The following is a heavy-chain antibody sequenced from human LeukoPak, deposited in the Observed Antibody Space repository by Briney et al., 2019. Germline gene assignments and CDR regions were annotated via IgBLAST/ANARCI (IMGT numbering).Heavy chain of an antibody. Sequence: PGGPLRLSCAASGFAFGSCWMSWVRQAPGKGLEWVANIKQDGSEKHYVDSVKGRFTISRDNAKNSLYLQMNSLRAEDTAVYYCARGSGWYPDYWGQGTLVTVSS. CDR3: ARGSGWYPDY. CDR2: IKQDGSEK. CDR1: GFAFGSCW. D-gene: IGHD6-19*01. V-gene: IGHV3-7*04. J-gene: IGHJ4*02.